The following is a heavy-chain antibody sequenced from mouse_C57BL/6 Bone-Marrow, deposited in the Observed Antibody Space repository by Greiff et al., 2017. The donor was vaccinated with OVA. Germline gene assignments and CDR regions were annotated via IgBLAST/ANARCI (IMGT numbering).Heavy chain of an antibody. V-gene: IGHV3-6*01. CDR1: GYSITSGYY. J-gene: IGHJ3*01. D-gene: IGHD2-2*01. CDR2: ISYDGSN. CDR3: AREGVTPPWFAY. Sequence: EVKLVESGPGLVKPSQSLSLTCSVTGYSITSGYYWNWIRQFPGNKLEWMGYISYDGSNNYNPSLKNRISITRDTSKNQFFLKLNSVTTEDTATYYCAREGVTPPWFAYWGQGTLVTVSA.